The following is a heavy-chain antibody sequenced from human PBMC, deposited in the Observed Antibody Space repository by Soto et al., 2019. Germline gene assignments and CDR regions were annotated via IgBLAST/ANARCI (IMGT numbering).Heavy chain of an antibody. CDR1: GFNFSSDV. Sequence: GGSLRLSCAASGFNFSSDVMNWVRQTPGKGLEWVASIFGGGITTYYADSVKGRFTISRDNSKNTLHLQLNSLRAEDTALYYCAKSQSGSFFAAFDLWGQGSLVTVSS. D-gene: IGHD1-26*01. CDR2: IFGGGITT. CDR3: AKSQSGSFFAAFDL. J-gene: IGHJ3*01. V-gene: IGHV3-23*01.